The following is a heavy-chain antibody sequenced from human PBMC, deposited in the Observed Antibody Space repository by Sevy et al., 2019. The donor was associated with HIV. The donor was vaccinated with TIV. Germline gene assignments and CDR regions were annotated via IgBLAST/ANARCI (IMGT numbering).Heavy chain of an antibody. CDR3: TILHSGGYPFDY. J-gene: IGHJ4*02. Sequence: GGYLRLSCAASGFSVSSNYMSWVRQAPGKGLEWVSLIYSSGRTYYGDSVKGRFTISRDDSKNTLYLQMNSVRAEETALYYCTILHSGGYPFDYWGQGSLVTVSS. V-gene: IGHV3-53*01. CDR1: GFSVSSNY. CDR2: IYSSGRT. D-gene: IGHD3-22*01.